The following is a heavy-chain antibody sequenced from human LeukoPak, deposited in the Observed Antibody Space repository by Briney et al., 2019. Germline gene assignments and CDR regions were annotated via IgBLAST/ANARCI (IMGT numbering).Heavy chain of an antibody. CDR2: GYYSGST. V-gene: IGHV4-39*01. Sequence: SETLSLTCTVSGGSINSNSFYWGWIRQPPGKGLEWIGSGYYSGSTSYNPSLKGRVTISVDTSRNQFSLRLSSVTAANTAVYFCARLRAIGTPPTYDYWGQGTLVTVSS. CDR3: ARLRAIGTPPTYDY. CDR1: GGSINSNSFY. J-gene: IGHJ4*02.